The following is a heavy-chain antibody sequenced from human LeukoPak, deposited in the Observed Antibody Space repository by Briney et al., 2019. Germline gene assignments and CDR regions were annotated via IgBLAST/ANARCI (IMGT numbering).Heavy chain of an antibody. CDR2: IYPGDSYT. J-gene: IGHJ4*02. D-gene: IGHD4-17*01. CDR1: GYTSTNYW. Sequence: GESLKISCKGSGYTSTNYWIGWVRQMPGEGLEWMGIIYPGDSYTRYSPSFQGQVTISADKSISTAYLQWSSLKASDTAMYYCARLITVTGPSYFDYWGQGILVTVSS. CDR3: ARLITVTGPSYFDY. V-gene: IGHV5-51*01.